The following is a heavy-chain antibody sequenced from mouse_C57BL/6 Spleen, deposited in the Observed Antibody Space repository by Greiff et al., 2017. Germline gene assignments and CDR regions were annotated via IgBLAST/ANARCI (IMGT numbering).Heavy chain of an antibody. D-gene: IGHD1-1*01. Sequence: QVQLQQSGAELVRPGASVKLSCKASGYTFTDYYINWVKQRPGQGLEWIARIYPGSGNTYYNEKFKGKATLTAEKSSSTAYMQLSRLTSEDSAVYFCARGGDFITTVVATRGYFDVWGTGTTVTVSS. CDR1: GYTFTDYY. CDR3: ARGGDFITTVVATRGYFDV. J-gene: IGHJ1*03. V-gene: IGHV1-76*01. CDR2: IYPGSGNT.